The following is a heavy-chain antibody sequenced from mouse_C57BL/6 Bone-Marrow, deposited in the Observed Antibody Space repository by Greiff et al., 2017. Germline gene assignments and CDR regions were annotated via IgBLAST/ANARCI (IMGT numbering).Heavy chain of an antibody. Sequence: VQLPQSGAELVKPGASVKLSCTASGFNIKDYYIHWVKQRTEQGLEWIGRIDPEDGETKYAPKFQDKATITADTSSNTAYLQLSSLTSEDTAVYYCTRSLIYYGTNYWGQGTTLTVSS. CDR3: TRSLIYYGTNY. J-gene: IGHJ2*01. V-gene: IGHV14-2*01. D-gene: IGHD1-1*01. CDR1: GFNIKDYY. CDR2: IDPEDGET.